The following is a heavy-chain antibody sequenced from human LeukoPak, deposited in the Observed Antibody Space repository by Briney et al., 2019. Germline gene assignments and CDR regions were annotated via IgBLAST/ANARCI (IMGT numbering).Heavy chain of an antibody. CDR2: THSSGGT. D-gene: IGHD4-17*01. Sequence: GGSLRHSCAASGFTGSHNYMSWVRQAPGKGLEWVSATHSSGGTYYADSVKGRFTISRDTSKNTLYLQINSLSVEDTAVYYCIVFGDSNHWGQGTLVTVSS. V-gene: IGHV3-53*01. CDR3: IVFGDSNH. J-gene: IGHJ5*02. CDR1: GFTGSHNY.